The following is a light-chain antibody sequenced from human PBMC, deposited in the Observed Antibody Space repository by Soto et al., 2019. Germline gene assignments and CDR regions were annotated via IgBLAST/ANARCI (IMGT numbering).Light chain of an antibody. V-gene: IGLV2-8*01. CDR1: SRDVGAYNY. CDR2: EVN. CDR3: TSYAGNNNYV. J-gene: IGLJ1*01. Sequence: QSVLAQPPSASGSPGQSVTISCTGTSRDVGAYNYVSWYQQHPGKAPKVMIYEVNKRPSGVPDRFSGSKSGNTASLTVSGLQADDEADYYCTSYAGNNNYVCGTGTKVTVL.